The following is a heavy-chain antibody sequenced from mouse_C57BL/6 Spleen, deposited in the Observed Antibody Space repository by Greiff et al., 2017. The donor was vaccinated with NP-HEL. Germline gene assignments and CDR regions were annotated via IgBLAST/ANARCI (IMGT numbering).Heavy chain of an antibody. Sequence: VQLQQPGAELVMPGASVKLSCKASGYTFTSYWMHWVKQRPGQGLEWIGEIDPSDSYTNYNQKFKGKSTLTVDKSSSTAYMQLSSLTSEDSAVYYCARRDEGYFDYWGQGTTLTVSS. D-gene: IGHD3-3*01. CDR3: ARRDEGYFDY. CDR1: GYTFTSYW. V-gene: IGHV1-69*01. J-gene: IGHJ2*01. CDR2: IDPSDSYT.